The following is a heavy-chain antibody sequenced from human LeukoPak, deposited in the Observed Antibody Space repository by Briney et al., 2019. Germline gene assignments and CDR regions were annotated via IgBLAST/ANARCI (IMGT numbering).Heavy chain of an antibody. J-gene: IGHJ6*02. Sequence: ASVKVSCKASGYTFTNYDIKWVRQAAGQGLEWMGWMNPDSGSTGYAQKFQGRVTMTRNTSISTAYMELSSLRSEDTAVYYCARGRVPYSGSYYYYYGMDVWGQGTTVTVSS. CDR3: ARGRVPYSGSYYYYYGMDV. V-gene: IGHV1-8*01. CDR1: GYTFTNYD. CDR2: MNPDSGST. D-gene: IGHD1-26*01.